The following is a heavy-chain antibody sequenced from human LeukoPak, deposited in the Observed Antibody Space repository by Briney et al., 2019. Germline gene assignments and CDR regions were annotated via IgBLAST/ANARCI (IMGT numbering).Heavy chain of an antibody. CDR3: ARRYYYDSSGYYFDF. D-gene: IGHD3-22*01. Sequence: SETLSLTCTVSGDSISGFYWNWIRQPPGKGLEWIGHVYDSGSTTYNPSLKSRVTISVDTSKNQFSLKLRSVTAADTAVYYCARRYYYDSSGYYFDFWGQGTLVTVSS. V-gene: IGHV4-59*08. J-gene: IGHJ4*02. CDR2: VYDSGST. CDR1: GDSISGFY.